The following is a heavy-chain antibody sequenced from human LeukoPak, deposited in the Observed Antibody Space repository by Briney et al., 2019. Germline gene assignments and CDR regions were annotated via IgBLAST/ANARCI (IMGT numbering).Heavy chain of an antibody. CDR1: GYTFTGYY. CDR3: ARALYDFWSGYFLMGHDAFDI. D-gene: IGHD3-3*01. CDR2: INPNSGGT. V-gene: IGHV1-2*02. Sequence: SVKVSCKASGYTFTGYYMHWVRQAPGQGLEWMGWINPNSGGTNYAQKFQGRVTMTTDTSTSTAYMELRSLRSDGTAVYYCARALYDFWSGYFLMGHDAFDIWGQGTMVTVSS. J-gene: IGHJ3*02.